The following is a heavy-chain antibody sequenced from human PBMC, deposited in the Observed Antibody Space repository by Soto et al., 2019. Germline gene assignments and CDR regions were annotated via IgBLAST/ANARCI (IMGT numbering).Heavy chain of an antibody. V-gene: IGHV2-5*02. CDR3: AHRRTSGKTIFFEY. CDR1: GLAFSTADRA. D-gene: IGHD1-1*01. CDR2: IDGDDNK. Sequence: QITVKESGPALVKPTQTLTLTCTFSGLAFSTADRAVGWIRQAPGKALDWLALIDGDDNKRYSPSLKNRLTIASGTSKNQVVLTTTDMDPGDTATYSCAHRRTSGKTIFFEYWGQGTLVTVSA. J-gene: IGHJ4*02.